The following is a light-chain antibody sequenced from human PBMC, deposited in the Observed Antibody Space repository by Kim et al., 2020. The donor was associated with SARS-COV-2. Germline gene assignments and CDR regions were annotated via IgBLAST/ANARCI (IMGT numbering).Light chain of an antibody. V-gene: IGKV3-15*01. CDR1: QSVSGN. CDR2: GAS. J-gene: IGKJ4*01. CDR3: QRGLT. Sequence: PGERATRSCRASQSVSGNLAWYQQRPGQAPRLLIYGASIRATGVPARFSGSGSGTEFTLTISSLQSEDFAVYYCQRGLTFGGGTKLEI.